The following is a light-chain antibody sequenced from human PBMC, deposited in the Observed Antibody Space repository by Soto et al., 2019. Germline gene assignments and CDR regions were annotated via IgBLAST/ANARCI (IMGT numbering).Light chain of an antibody. J-gene: IGLJ3*02. CDR3: SSYTSSSTWV. CDR2: EVS. V-gene: IGLV2-14*01. CDR1: SSDVGRYNY. Sequence: QSALTQPASVSGSPGQSISISCTGTSSDVGRYNYVSWYQHHPGKAPKLMIYEVSNRPSGLSNRFSGSKSGNTASLTISGLQAEDEAEYYCSSYTSSSTWVFGGGTKLTVL.